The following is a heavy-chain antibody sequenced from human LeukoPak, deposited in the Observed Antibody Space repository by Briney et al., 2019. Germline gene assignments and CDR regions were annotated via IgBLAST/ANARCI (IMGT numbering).Heavy chain of an antibody. V-gene: IGHV3-30*04. CDR3: ARVYLERLTAGYFDH. CDR1: GFTFSTYA. Sequence: QPGRSLRLSCAASGFTFSTYAMNWVRQAPGKGLEWVPVISYDGRQNYYADSVKGRFTISRDNSKNTLYLQMNSLRDEDSAAYYCARVYLERLTAGYFDHWGQGTWVTVSP. J-gene: IGHJ4*02. CDR2: ISYDGRQN. D-gene: IGHD2-8*01.